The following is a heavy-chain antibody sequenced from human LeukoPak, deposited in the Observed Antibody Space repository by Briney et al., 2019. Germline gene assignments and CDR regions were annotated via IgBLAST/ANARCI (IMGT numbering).Heavy chain of an antibody. Sequence: GGAPRPSLSAPGVPVNNNHKNWGPPAPREGLGGGSVIYSGGSTYYADSVKGRFTISRDNSKNTLYLQMNSLRAEDTAVYYCAREGGDHGSPYGEFDYWGQGTLVTASS. J-gene: IGHJ4*02. CDR1: GVPVNNNH. CDR3: AREGGDHGSPYGEFDY. V-gene: IGHV3-53*01. D-gene: IGHD4-17*01. CDR2: IYSGGST.